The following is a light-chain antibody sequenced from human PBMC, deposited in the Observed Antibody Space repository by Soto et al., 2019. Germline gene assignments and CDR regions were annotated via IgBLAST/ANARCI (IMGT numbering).Light chain of an antibody. V-gene: IGLV1-40*01. CDR1: SSNIGAGYD. Sequence: QSVLTQPPSVSGAPGQWVTLSCTGSSSNIGAGYDVHWYQQLPGTAPKLLIYGNSNRPSGVPDRFSGSKSGTSASLAITGLQAEDEADYYCQSYDSSRSGWVFGGGTKLTVL. CDR3: QSYDSSRSGWV. J-gene: IGLJ3*02. CDR2: GNS.